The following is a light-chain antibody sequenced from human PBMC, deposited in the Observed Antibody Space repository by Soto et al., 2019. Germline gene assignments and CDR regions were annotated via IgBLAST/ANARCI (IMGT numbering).Light chain of an antibody. J-gene: IGLJ3*02. V-gene: IGLV1-47*01. Sequence: QSVLTQPPSASGTPGQRVTISCSGSSSNIGKNYVYWYQQLPGTAPKLLIYRNNQRPSGVPDQFSGSKSGTSASLAISGPRSEDEADYYCSVWDANLSAWVFGGGTKLTVL. CDR2: RNN. CDR3: SVWDANLSAWV. CDR1: SSNIGKNY.